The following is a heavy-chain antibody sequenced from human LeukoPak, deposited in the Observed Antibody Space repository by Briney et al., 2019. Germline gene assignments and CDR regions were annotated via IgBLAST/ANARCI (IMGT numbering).Heavy chain of an antibody. Sequence: PSETLSLTCAVYGGSFSGYYWSWIRQPPGKGLEWIGEINHSGSTNYNPSLKSRVTISVDTSKNQFSLKLSSVTAADTAVYYCARGFPQYGYHVRYFDYWGQGTLVTVSS. D-gene: IGHD5-24*01. CDR2: INHSGST. V-gene: IGHV4-34*01. CDR1: GGSFSGYY. CDR3: ARGFPQYGYHVRYFDY. J-gene: IGHJ4*02.